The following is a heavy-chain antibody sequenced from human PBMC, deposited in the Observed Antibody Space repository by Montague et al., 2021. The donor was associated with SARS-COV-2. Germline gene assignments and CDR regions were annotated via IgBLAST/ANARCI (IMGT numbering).Heavy chain of an antibody. Sequence: PALVKPTQTLTLTCSFSGFSLSTSGMCVSWFRQPPGKALEWLALIDWDDDKYYSTSLKTRLTISKDTSKNQVVLTMTNMDPVDTATYYCARTRDNDILTGSYSEFDYWGQGTLVTVSS. CDR3: ARTRDNDILTGSYSEFDY. CDR2: IDWDDDK. D-gene: IGHD3-9*01. J-gene: IGHJ4*02. V-gene: IGHV2-70*01. CDR1: GFSLSTSGMC.